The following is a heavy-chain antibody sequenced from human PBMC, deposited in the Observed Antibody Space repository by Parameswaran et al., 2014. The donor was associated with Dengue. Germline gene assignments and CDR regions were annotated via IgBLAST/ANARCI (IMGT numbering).Heavy chain of an antibody. J-gene: IGHJ4*02. D-gene: IGHD2-15*01. V-gene: IGHV4-39*01. CDR2: IYYSGST. Sequence: QAPGKGLEWIGSIYYSGSTYYNPSLKSRVTISVDTSKNQFSLKLSSVTAADTAVYYCATLTRTVDYWGQGTLVTVSS. CDR3: ATLTRTVDY.